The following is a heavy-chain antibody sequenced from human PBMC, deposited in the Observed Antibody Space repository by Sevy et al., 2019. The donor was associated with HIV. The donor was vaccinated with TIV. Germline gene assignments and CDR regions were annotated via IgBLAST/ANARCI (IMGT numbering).Heavy chain of an antibody. Sequence: GGSLRLSCVGSGFTFNSFWMHWVRQAPGKGLVWVSHINSDGSTTDYVDSVKGRFTISRDNAKNTLYLQMNSLRVEDTAVYYCASWGGILAAAGGCWGRGTLVTVSS. CDR3: ASWGGILAAAGGC. CDR1: GFTFNSFW. V-gene: IGHV3-74*01. CDR2: INSDGSTT. D-gene: IGHD6-13*01. J-gene: IGHJ4*02.